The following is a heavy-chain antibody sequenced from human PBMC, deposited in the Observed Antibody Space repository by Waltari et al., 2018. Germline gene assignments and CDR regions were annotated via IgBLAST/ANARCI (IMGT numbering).Heavy chain of an antibody. D-gene: IGHD2-21*02. CDR2: IYHSGST. CDR3: ARRVVTTGGVDY. CDR1: GYSISSGYY. J-gene: IGHJ4*02. Sequence: QVQLQESGPGLVKPSETLSLTCAVSGYSISSGYYWGWIRQPPGKGLEWIGSIYHSGSTYYNPSLKSRVTISVDTSKNQFSLNLRSVTAADTAGYYCARRVVTTGGVDYWGQGTLVTVSS. V-gene: IGHV4-38-2*01.